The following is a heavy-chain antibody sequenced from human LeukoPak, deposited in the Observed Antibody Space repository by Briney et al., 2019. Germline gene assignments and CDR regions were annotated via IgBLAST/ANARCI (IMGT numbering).Heavy chain of an antibody. V-gene: IGHV1-69*01. CDR3: ARSTTAVVVTDSAFDI. J-gene: IGHJ3*02. Sequence: GSSVKLSCKASGGTFSSYAISWVRQAPGQGLEWMGGIIPIFGTANYAQKFQGRVTITADESTTTAYMELSSPRSEDTAVYYCARSTTAVVVTDSAFDIWGQGTMVTVSS. CDR2: IIPIFGTA. CDR1: GGTFSSYA. D-gene: IGHD3-22*01.